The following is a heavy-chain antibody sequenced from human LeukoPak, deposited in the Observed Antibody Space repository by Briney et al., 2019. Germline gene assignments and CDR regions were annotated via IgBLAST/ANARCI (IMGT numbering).Heavy chain of an antibody. Sequence: PSETLSLTCTVSGGSISSYFWSWIRRPPGKGLEWIGYIYYSGSTNYNPSLKSRVTISVDTSKNQFSLKLSSVTAADTAVYYCARQGSYYRGGSCYFHYGMDVWGQGTTVTVSS. CDR1: GGSISSYF. CDR2: IYYSGST. V-gene: IGHV4-59*08. J-gene: IGHJ6*02. CDR3: ARQGSYYRGGSCYFHYGMDV. D-gene: IGHD2-15*01.